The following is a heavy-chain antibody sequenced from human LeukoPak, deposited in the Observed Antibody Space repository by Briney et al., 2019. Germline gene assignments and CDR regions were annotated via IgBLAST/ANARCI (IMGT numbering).Heavy chain of an antibody. CDR1: GFTFSSYG. CDR3: ARDRPGYFDY. J-gene: IGHJ4*02. V-gene: IGHV3-33*01. Sequence: GRSLRLSCAASGFTFSSYGMHWVRQAPGKGLEWVAVIWYDGSNKYYAASVKGRFTISRDNSKNTLYLQMNSLRAEDTAVYYCARDRPGYFDYWGQGTLVTVSS. CDR2: IWYDGSNK.